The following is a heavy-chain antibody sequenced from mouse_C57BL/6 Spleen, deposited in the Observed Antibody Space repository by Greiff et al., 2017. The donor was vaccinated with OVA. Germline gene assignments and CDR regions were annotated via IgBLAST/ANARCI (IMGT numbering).Heavy chain of an antibody. J-gene: IGHJ2*01. CDR2: IRSKSSNYAT. Sequence: EVQLVESGGGLVQPKGSLKLSCAASGFTFNTYAMHWVRQAPGKGLEWVARIRSKSSNYATYYADSVKDRFTISRDESQSMLYLQMNNLKTEDTAMYYCVREEDYDYYFGDWGQGTTLTVST. V-gene: IGHV10-3*01. CDR1: GFTFNTYA. D-gene: IGHD2-4*01. CDR3: VREEDYDYYFGD.